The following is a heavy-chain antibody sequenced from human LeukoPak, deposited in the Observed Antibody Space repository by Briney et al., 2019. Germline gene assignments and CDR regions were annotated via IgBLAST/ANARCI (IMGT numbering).Heavy chain of an antibody. D-gene: IGHD3-22*01. CDR2: ISGSGGST. Sequence: GGSLRLSCAASGFTFSSYAMSWVRQAPGKGLEWASAISGSGGSTYYADSVKGRFTISRDNSKNTLYLQMNSLRAEDTAVYYCAKSYDSSGYYYVPFDYWGQGTLVTVSS. J-gene: IGHJ4*02. V-gene: IGHV3-23*01. CDR1: GFTFSSYA. CDR3: AKSYDSSGYYYVPFDY.